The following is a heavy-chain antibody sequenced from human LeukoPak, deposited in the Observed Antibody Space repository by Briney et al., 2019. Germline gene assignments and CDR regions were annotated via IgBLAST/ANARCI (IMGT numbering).Heavy chain of an antibody. D-gene: IGHD6-19*01. CDR1: GGTFSSYA. Sequence: GSSVKVSCKDSGGTFSSYAISWVRQAPGQGLEWMGRIIPIFGTANYAQKFQGRVTITTDESTSTAYMELSSLRSEDTAVYYCARDYSSGWSDAFDIWGQGTMVTVSS. J-gene: IGHJ3*02. V-gene: IGHV1-69*05. CDR3: ARDYSSGWSDAFDI. CDR2: IIPIFGTA.